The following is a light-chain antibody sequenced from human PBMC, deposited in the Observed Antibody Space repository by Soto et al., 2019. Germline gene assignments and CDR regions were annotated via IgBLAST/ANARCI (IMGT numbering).Light chain of an antibody. J-gene: IGKJ4*01. CDR3: QQHYSVPIT. Sequence: DIVMTQSPDSLAVSLGERATINCKSSQSIFYSSNNKNYLSWYQQKPGQPPKLLFYWASTRQSGVPDRFSGSGSGTDFTLTISSLQAEDVAVYHCQQHYSVPITFGGGTRVEIK. V-gene: IGKV4-1*01. CDR2: WAS. CDR1: QSIFYSSNNKNY.